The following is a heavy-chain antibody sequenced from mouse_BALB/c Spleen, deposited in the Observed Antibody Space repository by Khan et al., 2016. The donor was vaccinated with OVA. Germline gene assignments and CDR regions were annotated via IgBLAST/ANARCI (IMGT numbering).Heavy chain of an antibody. CDR1: GYTFTSYD. CDR3: ASRYYGNVLYGDFDV. D-gene: IGHD1-1*01. Sequence: QVQLQQSGAELVKPGASVKLSCKASGYTFTSYDINWVRQRPEQGLEWIGWIFPGDGSTKYNEKFKGKATLSSDKSSSTAYMQLSRLTSEDSAVYFCASRYYGNVLYGDFDVWGAGTTVTVSS. CDR2: IFPGDGST. J-gene: IGHJ1*01. V-gene: IGHV1-85*01.